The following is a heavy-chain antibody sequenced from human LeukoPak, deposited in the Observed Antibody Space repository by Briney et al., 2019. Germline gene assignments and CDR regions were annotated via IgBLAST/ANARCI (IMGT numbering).Heavy chain of an antibody. D-gene: IGHD3-22*01. CDR3: TRDYYDSTGQFYFAS. V-gene: IGHV3-11*04. CDR1: GLSYSDSY. CDR2: ISGSSGTT. J-gene: IGHJ4*02. Sequence: GGSLRLSCAASGLSYSDSYMTWIRQAPGKGLEWLSFISGSSGTTYYAASVKGRFTISSDTAQNSLYLHMNSLRAEDTAVYYCTRDYYDSTGQFYFASWGQGTLVTVSS.